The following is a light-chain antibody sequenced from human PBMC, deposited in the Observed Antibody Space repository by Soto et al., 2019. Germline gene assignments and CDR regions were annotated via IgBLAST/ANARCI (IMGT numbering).Light chain of an antibody. J-gene: IGLJ2*01. CDR1: SSDVGYNL. CDR2: EVT. CDR3: CSYAGSHVV. V-gene: IGLV2-23*02. Sequence: QSVLTQPASVSGSPGQSITISCNGTSSDVGYNLVSWFQQHSGKAPKLMIYEVTKRPSGVSNRFSGSKSGNTASLTISELQAEDEADYHCCSYAGSHVVFGGGTKLTVL.